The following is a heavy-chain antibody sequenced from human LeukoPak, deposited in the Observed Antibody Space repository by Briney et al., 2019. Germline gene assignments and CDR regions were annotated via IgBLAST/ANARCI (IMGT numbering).Heavy chain of an antibody. J-gene: IGHJ4*02. CDR1: GGSISSSDYY. CDR2: VYYDGAT. V-gene: IGHV4-39*01. Sequence: KSSETLSLTCTVSGGSISSSDYYWGWVRQPPGRGLQWIGSVYYDGATYYIPSLRSRVTISVDTSKTRFSLNLSSVTAADTAVYYCVRHARNPNFEYWGQGALATVSS. CDR3: VRHARNPNFEY.